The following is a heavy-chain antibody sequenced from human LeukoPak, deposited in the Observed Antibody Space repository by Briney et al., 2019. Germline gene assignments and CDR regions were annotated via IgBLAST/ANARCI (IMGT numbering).Heavy chain of an antibody. V-gene: IGHV3-23*01. J-gene: IGHJ4*01. CDR3: AKGIYSSGWSYFDY. CDR2: LSGSGITT. Sequence: GGSLRLSCAASGFTFSNSAMSWVRQAPGKGLEWVSTLSGSGITTYYADSVKGRFTISRDNSKNTLYLQMNSLRAKDTAVYYCAKGIYSSGWSYFDYWGHGTLVTVSS. CDR1: GFTFSNSA. D-gene: IGHD6-19*01.